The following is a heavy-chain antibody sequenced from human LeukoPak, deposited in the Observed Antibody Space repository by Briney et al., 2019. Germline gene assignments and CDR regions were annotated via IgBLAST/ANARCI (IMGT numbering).Heavy chain of an antibody. CDR3: ASSKAIFGVVMGFDY. J-gene: IGHJ4*02. CDR2: VYYSGYT. V-gene: IGHV4-59*08. CDR1: GGSISDYY. D-gene: IGHD3-3*01. Sequence: SETLSLTCTVSGGSISDYYWSWIRQPPGKGLEWIGYVYYSGYTNYNPSLKSRVTISVDTSKNQFSLKLSSATAADTAVYYCASSKAIFGVVMGFDYWGQGTLVTVSS.